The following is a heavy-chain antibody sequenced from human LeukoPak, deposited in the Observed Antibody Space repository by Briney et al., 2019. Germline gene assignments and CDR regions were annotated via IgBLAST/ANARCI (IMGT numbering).Heavy chain of an antibody. D-gene: IGHD6-6*01. CDR1: GFTFTSYA. J-gene: IGHJ4*02. V-gene: IGHV3-23*01. CDR3: AKMGVVAARPGTFDY. CDR2: ISGSGGST. Sequence: GGSLRLSCAASGFTFTSYAMSWVRQAPGKGLEWVSAISGSGGSTYHADSVKGRFTISRDNSKNTLYLQMNSLRAEDTAVYYCAKMGVVAARPGTFDYWGQGTLVTVSS.